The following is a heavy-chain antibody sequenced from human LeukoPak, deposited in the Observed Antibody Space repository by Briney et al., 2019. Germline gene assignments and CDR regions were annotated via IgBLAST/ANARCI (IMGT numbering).Heavy chain of an antibody. J-gene: IGHJ4*02. CDR3: ARGSKKHIVVVTAIPPFDY. D-gene: IGHD2-21*02. CDR2: ISGSGGST. Sequence: GGSLRLSCAASGFTFSSYAMSWVRQAPGKGLEWVSAISGSGGSTYHADSVKGRFTISRDNSKNTLYLQMNSLRAEDTAVYYCARGSKKHIVVVTAIPPFDYWGQGTPVTVSS. V-gene: IGHV3-23*01. CDR1: GFTFSSYA.